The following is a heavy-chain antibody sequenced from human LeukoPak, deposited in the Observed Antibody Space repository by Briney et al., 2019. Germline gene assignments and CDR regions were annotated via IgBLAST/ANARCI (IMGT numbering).Heavy chain of an antibody. D-gene: IGHD3-10*01. V-gene: IGHV3-74*01. CDR3: ARDRSSLGLWFGELRN. CDR1: GFTFSSYW. CDR2: IYNDGSST. J-gene: IGHJ4*02. Sequence: GRSLRLSCAASGFTFSSYWMHWVRQAPGKGLVWVSRIYNDGSSTYYADSVKGRFTISRDNAKNTLYLQMNSLRAEDTAVYYCARDRSSLGLWFGELRNWGQGTLVSVSS.